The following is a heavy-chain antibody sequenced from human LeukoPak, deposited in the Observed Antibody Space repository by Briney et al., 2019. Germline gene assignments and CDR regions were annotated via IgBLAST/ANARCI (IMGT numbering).Heavy chain of an antibody. CDR2: IYPGDSDT. J-gene: IGHJ4*02. V-gene: IGHV5-51*03. D-gene: IGHD1-26*01. CDR3: ASRYSGSYHFDY. CDR1: GYSFTSYW. Sequence: GESLRLSCKGSGYSFTSYWIGWVRQMPGKGLEGMGVIYPGDSDTRYSPSFQGQVTISADKSISTAYLQWSSLKASDTAMYYCASRYSGSYHFDYWGQGTLVTVSS.